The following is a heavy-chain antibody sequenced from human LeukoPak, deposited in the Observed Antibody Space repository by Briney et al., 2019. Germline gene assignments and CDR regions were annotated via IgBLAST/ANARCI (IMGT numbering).Heavy chain of an antibody. J-gene: IGHJ6*03. CDR1: GYIFTSYG. CDR2: ISAYNGNT. CDR3: ARDAADTAMVRTVTYYYYYMDV. Sequence: ASVKVSCKASGYIFTSYGISWVRQAPGQGLEWMGWISAYNGNTNYAQKLQGRVTMTTDTSMTTAYMELRSLRSDDTAVYYCARDAADTAMVRTVTYYYYYMDVWGKGTTVTVSS. D-gene: IGHD5-18*01. V-gene: IGHV1-18*01.